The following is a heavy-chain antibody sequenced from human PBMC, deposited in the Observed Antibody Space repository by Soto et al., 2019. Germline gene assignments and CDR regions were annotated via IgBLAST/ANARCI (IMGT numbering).Heavy chain of an antibody. J-gene: IGHJ4*02. Sequence: SETLSLTCTVSGGSISSYYWTWIRQPPGRGLEWIGDIYYSGKTNYNPSLKRRVNISVDTSRSQYSLELKSVTTADTAVYYFARALSYHDVLTGRGWVFYFDYWGQGALVTVSS. CDR2: IYYSGKT. CDR3: ARALSYHDVLTGRGWVFYFDY. V-gene: IGHV4-59*01. CDR1: GGSISSYY. D-gene: IGHD3-9*01.